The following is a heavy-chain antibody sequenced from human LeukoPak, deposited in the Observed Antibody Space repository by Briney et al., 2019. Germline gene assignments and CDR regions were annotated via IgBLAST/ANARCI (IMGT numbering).Heavy chain of an antibody. J-gene: IGHJ4*02. V-gene: IGHV3-74*01. CDR2: INSDGSST. CDR1: GFTFSSYW. Sequence: GGSLRLSCAASGFTFSSYWMHWVRQAPGKGLVWVSRINSDGSSTSYADSVKGRYTISRDNAKSSLFLQMNSLRAEDTAVYYCASQASYTSRYFDYWGQGILVTVSS. D-gene: IGHD3-16*01. CDR3: ASQASYTSRYFDY.